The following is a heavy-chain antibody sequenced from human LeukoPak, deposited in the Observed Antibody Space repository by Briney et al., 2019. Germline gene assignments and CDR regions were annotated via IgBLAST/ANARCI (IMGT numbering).Heavy chain of an antibody. CDR2: IYPGDSDT. V-gene: IGHV5-51*01. J-gene: IGHJ4*02. CDR1: GYRFTSYW. CDR3: ARRPVGSGWHYFDY. Sequence: GESLQISCKGSGYRFTSYWIGWVRQMPGKGLEWMGIIYPGDSDTRYSPSFQGQVTISADKSIGTAYLQWSSLKASDTAMYYCARRPVGSGWHYFDYWGQGTLVTVSS. D-gene: IGHD6-19*01.